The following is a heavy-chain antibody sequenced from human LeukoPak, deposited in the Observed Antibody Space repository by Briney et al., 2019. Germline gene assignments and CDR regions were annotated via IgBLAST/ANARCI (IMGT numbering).Heavy chain of an antibody. CDR1: GFTFSSYA. V-gene: IGHV3-30-3*01. CDR3: ARDQDIVVVVAANFDY. Sequence: GRSLRLSCAASGFTFSSYAMRWVRQAPGKGLEWVAVISYDGSNKYYADSVKGRFTISRDNSKNTLYLQMNSLRAEDTAVYYCARDQDIVVVVAANFDYWGQGTLVTVSS. D-gene: IGHD2-15*01. J-gene: IGHJ4*02. CDR2: ISYDGSNK.